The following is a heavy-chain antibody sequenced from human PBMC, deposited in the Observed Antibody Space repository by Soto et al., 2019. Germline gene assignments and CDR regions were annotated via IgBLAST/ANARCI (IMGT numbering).Heavy chain of an antibody. Sequence: SETLSLTCTVSGGSISSSSYYWGWIRQPPGKGLEWIGSIYYSGSTYCNPSLKSRVTISVDTSKNQFSLKLSSVTAADTAVYYCARQRRYCSGGSCYRYFDYWGQGTLVTSPQ. J-gene: IGHJ4*02. CDR1: GGSISSSSYY. V-gene: IGHV4-39*01. CDR3: ARQRRYCSGGSCYRYFDY. CDR2: IYYSGST. D-gene: IGHD2-15*01.